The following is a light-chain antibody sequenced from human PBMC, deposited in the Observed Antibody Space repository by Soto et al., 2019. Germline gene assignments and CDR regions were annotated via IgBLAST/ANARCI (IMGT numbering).Light chain of an antibody. Sequence: EIVFTHSPATLSFSPVERATLSFRASQSVSNYLAWYQQKPGQAPRLLIYDASNRATGIPARFSGSGSGTDFTLTISSLETEDFAVYYCQQSNNWPSFGQGTLLEIK. V-gene: IGKV3-11*01. CDR3: QQSNNWPS. CDR1: QSVSNY. J-gene: IGKJ5*01. CDR2: DAS.